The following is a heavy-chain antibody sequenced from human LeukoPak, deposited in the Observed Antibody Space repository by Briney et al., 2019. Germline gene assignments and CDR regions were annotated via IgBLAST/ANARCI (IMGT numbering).Heavy chain of an antibody. V-gene: IGHV3-9*01. Sequence: GGSLRLSCAASGFTFDDYAMHWVRQAPGKSLEWVSGISWNSGSIGYADSVKGRFTISRDNAKNSLYLQMNSLRAEDTALYYCAKDMSVGGSHQYFQHWGQGTLVTVSS. CDR3: AKDMSVGGSHQYFQH. D-gene: IGHD4-23*01. J-gene: IGHJ1*01. CDR1: GFTFDDYA. CDR2: ISWNSGSI.